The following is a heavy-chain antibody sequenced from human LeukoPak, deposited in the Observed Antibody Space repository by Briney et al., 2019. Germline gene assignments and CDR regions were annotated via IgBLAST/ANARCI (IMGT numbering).Heavy chain of an antibody. V-gene: IGHV5-51*01. J-gene: IGHJ3*02. CDR2: IYPGDSDT. CDR3: ARGSGDIVVLPAAAYPAFDI. Sequence: GESLKISCKGSGYSFTSYWIGWVRQMPGKGLEWMGIIYPGDSDTRYSPSFQGQVTISADKSISTAYLQWSSLKASDTAMYYCARGSGDIVVLPAAAYPAFDIWGQGTMVTVSS. CDR1: GYSFTSYW. D-gene: IGHD2-2*01.